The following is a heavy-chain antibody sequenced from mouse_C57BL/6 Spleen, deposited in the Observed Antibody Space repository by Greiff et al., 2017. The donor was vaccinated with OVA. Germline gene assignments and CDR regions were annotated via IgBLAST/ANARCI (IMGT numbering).Heavy chain of an antibody. J-gene: IGHJ2*01. CDR2: IDPSDSYT. Sequence: QVQLQQPGAELVRPVTSVKLSCKASGYTFTSYWMHWVKQRPGQGLEWIGVIDPSDSYTNYNQKFKGKATLTVDTSSSTAYMQLRSLTSEASSVYYCVKFPITTVVAEDYWGQGTTLTVSS. CDR1: GYTFTSYW. D-gene: IGHD1-1*01. CDR3: VKFPITTVVAEDY. V-gene: IGHV1-59*01.